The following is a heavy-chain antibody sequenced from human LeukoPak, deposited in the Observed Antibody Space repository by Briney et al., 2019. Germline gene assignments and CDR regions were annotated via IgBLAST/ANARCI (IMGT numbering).Heavy chain of an antibody. V-gene: IGHV3-21*01. CDR1: GFTFSSYS. D-gene: IGHD2-2*02. CDR2: ISSSSSYI. CDR3: ARVYCSSTSCYIGYYYYGMDV. Sequence: GGSLRLSCAASGFTFSSYSMNWVRQAPGKGLEWVSSISSSSSYIYYADSVKGRLTISRDNAKNSLYLQMNSLRAEDTAVYYCARVYCSSTSCYIGYYYYGMDVWGQGTTVTVSS. J-gene: IGHJ6*02.